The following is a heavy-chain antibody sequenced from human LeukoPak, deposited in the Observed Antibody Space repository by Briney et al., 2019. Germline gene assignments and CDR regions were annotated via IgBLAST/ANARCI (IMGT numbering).Heavy chain of an antibody. CDR1: GCTFSSYR. CDR3: ARSGVVPAATEGYGMDV. D-gene: IGHD2-2*01. Sequence: GPSVSLFCIASGCTFSSYRLHWVRQAQGKGLEWVSSISSSSSYIYYADSVKGRFTISRDNAKNSLYLQMNSLRAEDTAVYYCARSGVVPAATEGYGMDVWGQGTTVTVSS. V-gene: IGHV3-21*01. CDR2: ISSSSSYI. J-gene: IGHJ6*02.